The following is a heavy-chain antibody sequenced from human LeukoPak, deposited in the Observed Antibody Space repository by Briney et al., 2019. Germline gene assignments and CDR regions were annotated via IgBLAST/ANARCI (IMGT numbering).Heavy chain of an antibody. CDR3: ARVSSGYYYLDY. J-gene: IGHJ4*02. Sequence: ASVKVSCKASGYTFTSYGISWVRQAPGQGLEWMGWISAYNGNTNYAQKLQGRVTMTTDTSTSTAYMELRSLRSDDSAVYYCARVSSGYYYLDYWGQGTLVTVSS. CDR1: GYTFTSYG. V-gene: IGHV1-18*01. D-gene: IGHD3-22*01. CDR2: ISAYNGNT.